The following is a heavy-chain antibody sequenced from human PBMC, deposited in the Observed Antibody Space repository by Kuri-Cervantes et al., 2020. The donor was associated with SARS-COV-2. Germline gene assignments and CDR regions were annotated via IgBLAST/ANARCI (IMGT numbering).Heavy chain of an antibody. CDR1: GFTFSSYE. J-gene: IGHJ4*02. Sequence: GESLKISCAASGFTFSSYEMNWVRQAPGKGLEWVSYISSSGSTIYYADSVKGRFTISRDNTKNSLYLQMNSLRAEDTAVYYCAPGGEGSGFDYWGQGTLVTVSS. CDR2: ISSSGSTI. V-gene: IGHV3-48*03. CDR3: APGGEGSGFDY. D-gene: IGHD3-16*01.